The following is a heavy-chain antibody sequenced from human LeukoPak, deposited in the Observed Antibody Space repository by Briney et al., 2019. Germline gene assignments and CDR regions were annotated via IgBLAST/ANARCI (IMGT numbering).Heavy chain of an antibody. CDR2: ISGSGGST. Sequence: PGGSLRLSCAASGFTVSSNYMSWVRQAPGKGLEWVSAISGSGGSTYYADSVKGRFTISRDNSKNTLYLQMNSLRAEDTAVYYCAKWKDSSGWPDFDYWGQGTLVTVSS. CDR3: AKWKDSSGWPDFDY. J-gene: IGHJ4*02. V-gene: IGHV3-23*01. CDR1: GFTVSSNY. D-gene: IGHD6-19*01.